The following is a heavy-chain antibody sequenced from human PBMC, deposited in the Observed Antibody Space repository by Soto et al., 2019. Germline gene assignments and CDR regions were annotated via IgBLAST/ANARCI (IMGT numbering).Heavy chain of an antibody. CDR1: GGSISSGGYY. V-gene: IGHV4-31*03. CDR3: AREATYYYGSGSYYTNYYYYGMDV. Sequence: QVQLQESGPGLVKPSQTLSLTCTVSGGSISSGGYYWSWIRQHPGKGLEWIGYIYYRGSTYYNPSLKSRVTISVDTSKNQFSLKLSSVTAADTAVYYCAREATYYYGSGSYYTNYYYYGMDVWGQGTTVTVSS. CDR2: IYYRGST. D-gene: IGHD3-10*01. J-gene: IGHJ6*02.